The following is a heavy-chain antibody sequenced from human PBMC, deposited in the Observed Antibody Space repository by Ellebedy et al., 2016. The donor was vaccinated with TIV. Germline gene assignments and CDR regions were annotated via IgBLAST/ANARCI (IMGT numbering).Heavy chain of an antibody. CDR2: ISSNGVGT. V-gene: IGHV3-64*02. CDR3: ARRGSSSRYYDY. J-gene: IGHJ4*02. D-gene: IGHD6-13*01. Sequence: GESLKISCAASGFTFSASVMHWVRQAPGKGLEYVSAISSNGVGTYYADSVKGRFTISRDNSKNTLYLQMGSLRAEDMAIYYCARRGSSSRYYDYWGQGTLVTVSS. CDR1: GFTFSASV.